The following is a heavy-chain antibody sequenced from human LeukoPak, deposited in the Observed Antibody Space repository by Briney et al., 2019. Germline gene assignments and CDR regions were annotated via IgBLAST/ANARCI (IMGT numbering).Heavy chain of an antibody. V-gene: IGHV4-34*01. D-gene: IGHD3-10*01. J-gene: IGHJ4*02. Sequence: SETLSLTCAVYGGSFSGYYWSWIRQPPGKGLEWIGEINHSGSTNYNPSLKSRVTISVDTSKNQFSLQLNSVTPEDTAVYYCARDVTLYYGSGRAFDYWGQGTLVTVSS. CDR2: INHSGST. CDR3: ARDVTLYYGSGRAFDY. CDR1: GGSFSGYY.